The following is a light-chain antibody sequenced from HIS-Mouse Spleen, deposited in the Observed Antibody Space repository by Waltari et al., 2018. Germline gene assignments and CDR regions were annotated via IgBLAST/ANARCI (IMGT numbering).Light chain of an antibody. V-gene: IGLV1-47*01. CDR3: AAWDDSLSGPV. Sequence: QSVLTQPPSASGTPGQRVTISCSGSSSNIGSNYVYWYQQLPGTAPKLLIYRNNPATAGVPGRCSGSKSGTSASLAISGLRSEDEADYYCAAWDDSLSGPVFGGGTKLTVL. J-gene: IGLJ3*02. CDR1: SSNIGSNY. CDR2: RNN.